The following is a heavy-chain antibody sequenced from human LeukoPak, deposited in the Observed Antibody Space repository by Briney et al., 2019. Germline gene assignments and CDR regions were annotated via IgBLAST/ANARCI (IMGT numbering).Heavy chain of an antibody. J-gene: IGHJ3*01. CDR1: RGSFSGYF. CDR2: MNDSGST. CDR3: ARKGFVESTGWRGAFDV. D-gene: IGHD2-8*02. V-gene: IGHV4-34*01. Sequence: SETLSLTCDVSRGSFSGYFWSWIRQTPGKGLEWLGEMNDSGSTNYNPSLKSRVTISVAVSKNQYSLRLTSVTAADTAVYYCARKGFVESTGWRGAFDVWGQGTMVTVSS.